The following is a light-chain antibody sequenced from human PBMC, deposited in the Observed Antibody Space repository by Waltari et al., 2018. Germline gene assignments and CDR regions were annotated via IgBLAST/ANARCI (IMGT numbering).Light chain of an antibody. CDR1: QSIGTS. CDR2: AAS. Sequence: IMLTQSPDTLSLSPGERATLSCRASQSIGTSLVWYQQKPAQAPRLLIYAASTRATGIPDGFSGSGSGTDFSLIISRLEPEDFAVYYCQHYVRLPVTFGQGTKVEIK. J-gene: IGKJ1*01. CDR3: QHYVRLPVT. V-gene: IGKV3-20*01.